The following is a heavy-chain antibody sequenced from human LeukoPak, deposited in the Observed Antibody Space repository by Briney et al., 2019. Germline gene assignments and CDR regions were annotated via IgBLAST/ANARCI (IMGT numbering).Heavy chain of an antibody. V-gene: IGHV3-21*01. Sequence: GGSLRLSCAASGFTFSSYSMNWVRQAPGKGLEWVSFISGSSSYIYYADSVKGRFTISRDNAKNSLYLQMNSLRAEDTAVYYCARDIAVAGGYYYNGMDVWGQGTTVTVSS. CDR1: GFTFSSYS. CDR3: ARDIAVAGGYYYNGMDV. CDR2: ISGSSSYI. J-gene: IGHJ6*02. D-gene: IGHD6-19*01.